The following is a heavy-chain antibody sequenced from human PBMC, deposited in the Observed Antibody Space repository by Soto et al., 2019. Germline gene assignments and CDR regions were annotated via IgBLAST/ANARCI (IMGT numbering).Heavy chain of an antibody. D-gene: IGHD5-12*01. V-gene: IGHV1-3*01. CDR3: ARAISGYVT. CDR2: INVGNGDT. J-gene: IGHJ5*02. Sequence: ASVKVSCKAPGITFSSYAIHWVRQAPGQRLEWMGWINVGNGDTRYSRIFRGRVTLTRDTSASTAYLDLSSLRSEDTAIYYCARAISGYVTWGQGTLVTVSS. CDR1: GITFSSYA.